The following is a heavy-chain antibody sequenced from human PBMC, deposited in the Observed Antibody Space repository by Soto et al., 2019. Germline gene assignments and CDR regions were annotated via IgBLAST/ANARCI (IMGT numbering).Heavy chain of an antibody. J-gene: IGHJ4*02. V-gene: IGHV1-2*02. CDR2: INPNSGAT. D-gene: IGHD5-12*01. CDR1: GYTFTYYY. Sequence: QVQLVSSGAEVKKPGASVKVSCRASGYTFTYYYIHWVRQAPGQGLQWVGWINPNSGATEYAQKFQGRVTMTRDPSISTVYMEVTRLRSDDTALYFCARAAPLRYSGYALDHWGQGTRVTVST. CDR3: ARAAPLRYSGYALDH.